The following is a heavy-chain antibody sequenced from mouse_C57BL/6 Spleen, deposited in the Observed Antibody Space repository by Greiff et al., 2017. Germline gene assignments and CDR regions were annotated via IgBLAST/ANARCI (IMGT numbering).Heavy chain of an antibody. CDR1: GYTFTSYW. CDR3: AREFITTVVATSHWYFDG. J-gene: IGHJ1*03. CDR2: INPSNGGT. D-gene: IGHD1-1*01. Sequence: VQLQQPGTELVKPGASVKLSCKASGYTFTSYWMHWVKQRPGQGLEWIGNINPSNGGTNYNEKFKSKATLTVDKSSSTAYMQLSSLPSKDSAVYYCAREFITTVVATSHWYFDGWGTGTTVTVAS. V-gene: IGHV1-53*01.